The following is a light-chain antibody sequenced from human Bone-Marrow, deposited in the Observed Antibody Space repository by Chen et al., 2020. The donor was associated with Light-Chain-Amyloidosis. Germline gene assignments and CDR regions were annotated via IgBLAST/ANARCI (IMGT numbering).Light chain of an antibody. CDR1: QRVTTSS. CDR2: SSS. V-gene: IGKV3-20*01. CDR3: HQYGSSPWT. Sequence: LTQSPGTLSLSPGQTATLFCRAGQRVTTSSLAWYQLRPGQAPRLLRFSSSRRATGIPDRFRGSGSGTDFTLTIDRLEPEDSALYFCHQYGSSPWTFGQGTRVEI. J-gene: IGKJ1*01.